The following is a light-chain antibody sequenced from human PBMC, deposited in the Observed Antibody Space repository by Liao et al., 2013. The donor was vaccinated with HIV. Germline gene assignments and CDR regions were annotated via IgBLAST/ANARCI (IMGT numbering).Light chain of an antibody. J-gene: IGLJ1*01. V-gene: IGLV3-21*01. CDR2: YDS. CDR1: NIGSKS. CDR3: QVWDSNNDHYV. Sequence: SYELTQPPSVSVAPGKTARITCGGNNIGSKSVHWYQQKPGQAPVLVIYYDSDRPSGIPERFSGSNSGNTATLTISRVEAGDEADYYCQVWDSNNDHYVFGTGTEGHRP.